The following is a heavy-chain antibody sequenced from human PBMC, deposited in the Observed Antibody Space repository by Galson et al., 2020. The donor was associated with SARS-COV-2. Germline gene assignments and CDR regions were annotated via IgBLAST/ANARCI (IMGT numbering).Heavy chain of an antibody. CDR1: GFTFSSYA. J-gene: IGHJ4*02. CDR3: AKGYSSGWYPSYFDY. V-gene: IGHV3-23*01. D-gene: IGHD6-19*01. CDR2: ISGSGGST. Sequence: GESLKISCAASGFTFSSYAMSWVRQAPGKGLEWVSAISGSGGSTYYADSVKGRFTISRDNSKNTLYLQMNSLRAEDTAVYYCAKGYSSGWYPSYFDYWGQGTLVTVSS.